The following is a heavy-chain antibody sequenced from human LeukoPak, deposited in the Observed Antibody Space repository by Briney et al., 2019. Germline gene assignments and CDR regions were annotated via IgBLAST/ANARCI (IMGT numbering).Heavy chain of an antibody. CDR3: ARDSRRYFESNWFDP. CDR2: INHSGST. J-gene: IGHJ5*02. CDR1: GGSFSGYY. D-gene: IGHD3-9*01. V-gene: IGHV4-34*01. Sequence: SETLSLTCAVYGGSFSGYYWSWIRQPPGKGLEWIGEINHSGSTNYNPSLKSRVTISVDTSKNQFSLKLSSVTAADTAVYYCARDSRRYFESNWFDPWGQGTLVTVSS.